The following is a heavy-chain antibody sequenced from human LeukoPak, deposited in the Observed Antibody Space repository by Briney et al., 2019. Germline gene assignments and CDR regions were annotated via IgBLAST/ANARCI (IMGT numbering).Heavy chain of an antibody. J-gene: IGHJ6*02. Sequence: SQTLSLTCTVSGGSISSGSYYWRWIRQPAGKGLEWIGRIYTSGSTNYNPSLKSRVTISVDTSKNQFSLKLSSVTAADTAVYYCARGRYYYYGMDVWGQGTTVTVSS. V-gene: IGHV4-61*02. CDR1: GGSISSGSYY. CDR2: IYTSGST. CDR3: ARGRYYYYGMDV.